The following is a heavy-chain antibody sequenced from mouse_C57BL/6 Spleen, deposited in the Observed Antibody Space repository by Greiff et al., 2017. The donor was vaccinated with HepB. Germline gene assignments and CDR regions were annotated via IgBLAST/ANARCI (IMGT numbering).Heavy chain of an antibody. D-gene: IGHD1-1*01. CDR2: INPSSGYT. CDR3: ARGLDYGSSSAWFAY. CDR1: GYTFTSYT. V-gene: IGHV1-4*01. J-gene: IGHJ3*01. Sequence: VQLQQSGAELARPGASVKMSCKASGYTFTSYTMHWVKQRPGQGLEWIGYINPSSGYTKYNQKFKDKATLTADKSSSTAYMQLSSLTSEDSAVYSCARGLDYGSSSAWFAYWGQGTLVTVSA.